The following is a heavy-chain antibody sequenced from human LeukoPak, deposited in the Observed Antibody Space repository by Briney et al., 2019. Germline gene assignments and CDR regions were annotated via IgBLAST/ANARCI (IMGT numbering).Heavy chain of an antibody. J-gene: IGHJ6*02. V-gene: IGHV4-34*01. CDR3: ARGYGDYVFSYGMDV. CDR2: INHSRST. CDR1: GGSFSGYY. D-gene: IGHD4-17*01. Sequence: SETLSLTCAVYGGSFSGYYWSWIRQPPGKGLEWIGEINHSRSTNYNPSLKSRVTISVDTSKNQFSLKLSSVTAADTAVYYCARGYGDYVFSYGMDVWGQGTTVTVSS.